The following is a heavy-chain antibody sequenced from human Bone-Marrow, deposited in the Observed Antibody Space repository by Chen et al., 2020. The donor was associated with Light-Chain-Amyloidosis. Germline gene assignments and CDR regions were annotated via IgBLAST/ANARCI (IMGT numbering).Heavy chain of an antibody. CDR1: GGLISSSSYY. Sequence: PPQESGPGPGEALETPFPRCPISGGLISSSSYYRGWVRQPPGEGLEWIGSFLHSGRTYYNPSLKSRVTISVDTSKSQVSLRLSSVTAADTAVYYCARQSGGLTDIWGQGTLVTVSS. CDR2: FLHSGRT. V-gene: IGHV4-39*01. J-gene: IGHJ4*02. CDR3: ARQSGGLTDI. D-gene: IGHD3-9*01.